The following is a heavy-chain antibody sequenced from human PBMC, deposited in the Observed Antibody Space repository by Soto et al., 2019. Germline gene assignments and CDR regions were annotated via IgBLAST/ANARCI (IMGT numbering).Heavy chain of an antibody. CDR1: GFRFSRYG. Sequence: QVQLVESGGGVVQPGTSLRLSCAASGFRFSRYGMHWARQAPGQGLEWVAVIWYDGSNNYHADSVKGRFTISRDNSQNTLYLQMNSLRAEDTAVYYCARDAAMAAYYYYGLDVGGQGTTVTVSS. D-gene: IGHD5-18*01. CDR2: IWYDGSNN. V-gene: IGHV3-33*01. J-gene: IGHJ6*02. CDR3: ARDAAMAAYYYYGLDV.